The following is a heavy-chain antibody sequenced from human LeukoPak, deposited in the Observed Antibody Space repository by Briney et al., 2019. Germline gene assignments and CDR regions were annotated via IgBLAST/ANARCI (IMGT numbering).Heavy chain of an antibody. CDR2: ISASNGNT. CDR1: GYTFINYG. Sequence: GASAKVSCKASGYTFINYGVTWVRQAPGQGLEWMGWISASNGNTNYAQKLQGRVTMTTETSTSTAYMELRSLRSDDTAVYYCARALSRGYSGYDYGLGYWGQGTLVTVSS. D-gene: IGHD5-12*01. V-gene: IGHV1-18*01. J-gene: IGHJ4*02. CDR3: ARALSRGYSGYDYGLGY.